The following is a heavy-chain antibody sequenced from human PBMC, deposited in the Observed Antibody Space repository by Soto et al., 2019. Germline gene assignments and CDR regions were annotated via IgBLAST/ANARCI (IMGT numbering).Heavy chain of an antibody. D-gene: IGHD4-17*01. Sequence: QVQLQESGPGLVKPSQTLSLTCTVSGGSISSGDYYWSWIRQPPGKGLEWIGYIYYSGSTYYNPSLKSRVTMSVDTSKNQFSLKLSSVTAADTAVYYCARVLPDYGGPWGGAFDIWGQGTMVTVSS. CDR2: IYYSGST. V-gene: IGHV4-30-4*01. CDR1: GGSISSGDYY. CDR3: ARVLPDYGGPWGGAFDI. J-gene: IGHJ3*02.